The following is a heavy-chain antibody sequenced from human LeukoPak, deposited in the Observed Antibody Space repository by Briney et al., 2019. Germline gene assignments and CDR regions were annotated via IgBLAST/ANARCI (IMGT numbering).Heavy chain of an antibody. J-gene: IGHJ4*02. CDR1: GYNFTSHW. V-gene: IGHV5-51*01. CDR3: ARAYYGSSGFDY. D-gene: IGHD3-10*01. Sequence: GESLKISCKGSGYNFTSHWIGWVRQMPGKGPEWMGIMYPGDSDTRYSPSFQGQVTISADKSITTAYVQWSSLKASDTAMYYCARAYYGSSGFDYWGQGTLVTVSS. CDR2: MYPGDSDT.